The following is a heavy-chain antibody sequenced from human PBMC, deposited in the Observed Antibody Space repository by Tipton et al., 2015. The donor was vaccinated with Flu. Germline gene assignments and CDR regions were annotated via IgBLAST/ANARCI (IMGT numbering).Heavy chain of an antibody. J-gene: IGHJ6*02. Sequence: TLSLTRSVSGGSIVDSSYYWDWIRQPPGKGLEWIGSIYYYGNTYYNPSLRSRVTMSVDTSKNQFSLKLSSVTAADTAIYYCARRGGGYKYLYGMDVWGQGTTVTVSS. CDR2: IYYYGNT. CDR3: ARRGGGYKYLYGMDV. CDR1: GGSIVDSSYY. V-gene: IGHV4-39*01. D-gene: IGHD5-18*01.